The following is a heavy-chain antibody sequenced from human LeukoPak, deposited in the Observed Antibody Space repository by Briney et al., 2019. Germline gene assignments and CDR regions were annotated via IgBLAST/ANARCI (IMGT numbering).Heavy chain of an antibody. CDR3: ARDWYSGSYHDAFDI. CDR2: IYTSGST. CDR1: GGSISSYY. D-gene: IGHD1-26*01. V-gene: IGHV4-4*07. Sequence: SETLSLTCTVSGGSISSYYWSWIRQPAGKGLEWIGRIYTSGSTNYNPSLKSRVTMSVDTSKNQFSLKLSSVTAADTAVYYCARDWYSGSYHDAFDIWGQGTMVTASS. J-gene: IGHJ3*02.